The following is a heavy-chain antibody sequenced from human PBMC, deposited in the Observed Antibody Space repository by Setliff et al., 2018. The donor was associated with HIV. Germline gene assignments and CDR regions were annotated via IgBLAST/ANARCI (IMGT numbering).Heavy chain of an antibody. D-gene: IGHD6-13*01. CDR3: AKTSSIVATGPLNYYYYMDV. Sequence: PGGSLRLSCAASGFTFSSYEMNWVRQAPGKGLEWLSSISSSSSYIYYADSVKGRFTISRDNAKNSLYLQMNSLRAEDTAVYYCAKTSSIVATGPLNYYYYMDVWGKGTTVTVSS. J-gene: IGHJ6*03. CDR1: GFTFSSYE. CDR2: ISSSSSYI. V-gene: IGHV3-21*04.